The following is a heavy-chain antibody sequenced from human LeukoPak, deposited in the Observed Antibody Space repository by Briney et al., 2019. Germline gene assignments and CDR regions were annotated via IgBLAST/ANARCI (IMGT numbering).Heavy chain of an antibody. CDR1: GFTFSNYA. V-gene: IGHV3-30*04. D-gene: IGHD3-10*01. Sequence: QPGGSLRLPCAASGFTFSNYAMHWVRQAPGKGLQWVAVIAHDSQIQLYAESVKGRFTISKDDSKNTLSLQMNDLKPEDTAVYYCARDPYRGVPDYLDNWGQGTLVTVSS. CDR3: ARDPYRGVPDYLDN. J-gene: IGHJ4*02. CDR2: IAHDSQIQ.